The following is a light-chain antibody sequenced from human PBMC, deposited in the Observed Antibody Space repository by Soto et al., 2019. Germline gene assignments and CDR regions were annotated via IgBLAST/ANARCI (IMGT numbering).Light chain of an antibody. Sequence: EIVLAHSPGTLSLSPVEGATLSCRPSQSVSSCYLAWYQQKAGQAPRLLIYGASRRATGIPDRFSGSGSGTDFTLTISRLEPEDFAVYYCQQYVSSPWAFGQGTKVDIK. J-gene: IGKJ1*01. CDR2: GAS. CDR3: QQYVSSPWA. CDR1: QSVSSCY. V-gene: IGKV3-20*01.